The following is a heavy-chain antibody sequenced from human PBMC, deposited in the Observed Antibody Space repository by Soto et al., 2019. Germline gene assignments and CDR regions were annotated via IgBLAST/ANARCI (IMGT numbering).Heavy chain of an antibody. D-gene: IGHD3-16*01. Sequence: EVQLVESGGGLVQPGGSLRLSCVASGFTFSDHYIDWVRQAPGKGLEWVGRTKDKANSYTAEYAASVKGRFTISRDDSKNTLYLQMNSLKTVDTAVYYCTTEGALPGPDFDYWGQGTLVTVSS. CDR2: TKDKANSYTA. CDR3: TTEGALPGPDFDY. CDR1: GFTFSDHY. J-gene: IGHJ4*02. V-gene: IGHV3-72*01.